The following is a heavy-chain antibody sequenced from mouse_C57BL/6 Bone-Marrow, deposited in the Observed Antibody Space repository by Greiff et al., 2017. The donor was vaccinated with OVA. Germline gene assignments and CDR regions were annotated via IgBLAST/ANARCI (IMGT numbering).Heavy chain of an antibody. CDR1: GFTFSSYT. Sequence: DVQLVESGGGLVKPGGSLKLSCAASGFTFSSYTMSWVRQTPEKRLEWVATISGGGGNTYYPDSVTGRFTISRDNAKNTLYLQMSSLMSEDTALYYCARRVITTVVSHYAMDYWGQGTSVTVSS. J-gene: IGHJ4*01. CDR2: ISGGGGNT. D-gene: IGHD1-1*01. V-gene: IGHV5-9*01. CDR3: ARRVITTVVSHYAMDY.